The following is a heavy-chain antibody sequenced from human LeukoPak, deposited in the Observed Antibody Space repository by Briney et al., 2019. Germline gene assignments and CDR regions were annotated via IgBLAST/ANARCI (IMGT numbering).Heavy chain of an antibody. CDR1: GFTFSSYW. Sequence: PGGSLRLSCAASGFTFSSYWMRWVRQAPGKGPVWVSRINSDGSSTSYADSVKGRFTISRDNGKNTLYLQMNSLRAEDTAVYYCARTRYSGSYQDYWGQGTLVTVSS. J-gene: IGHJ4*02. CDR2: INSDGSST. D-gene: IGHD1-26*01. CDR3: ARTRYSGSYQDY. V-gene: IGHV3-74*01.